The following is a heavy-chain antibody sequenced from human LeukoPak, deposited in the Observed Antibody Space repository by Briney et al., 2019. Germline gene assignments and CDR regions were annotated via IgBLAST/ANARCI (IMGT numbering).Heavy chain of an antibody. J-gene: IGHJ5*02. Sequence: GSLRLSCAASGFTFSSYSVNWVRQAPGKGLEWVSYISSSAGYIYYADSVKGRFTISRDDSKNTVDLQMDSVRAEDTAIYYCAKEGSSSWSNPLDLWGQGTLVTVSS. CDR1: GFTFSSYS. CDR3: AKEGSSSWSNPLDL. CDR2: ISSSAGYI. V-gene: IGHV3-21*05. D-gene: IGHD6-6*01.